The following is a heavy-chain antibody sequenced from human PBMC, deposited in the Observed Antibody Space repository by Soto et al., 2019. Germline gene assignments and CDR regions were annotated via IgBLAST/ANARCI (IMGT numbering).Heavy chain of an antibody. CDR1: GGTLSSYA. CDR2: IIPIFGTA. D-gene: IGHD6-13*01. Sequence: SVKVSCKASGGTLSSYAISWVRQAPGQGLEWMGGIIPIFGTANYAQKFQGRVTITADKSTSTAYMELSSLRSEDTAVYYCARSIAAAEPFDYWGQGTLVTVSS. J-gene: IGHJ4*02. V-gene: IGHV1-69*06. CDR3: ARSIAAAEPFDY.